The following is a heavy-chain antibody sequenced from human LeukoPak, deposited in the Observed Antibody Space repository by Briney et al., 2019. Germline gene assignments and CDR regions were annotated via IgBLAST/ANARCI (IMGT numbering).Heavy chain of an antibody. V-gene: IGHV3-48*03. CDR1: GFTFSSYE. Sequence: GGSLRLSCAASGFTFSSYEMNWVRQAPGKGLEWVSYISSSGSTIYYADSVKGRFTISRDNAKNSLYLQMNSLGAEDTAVYYCASSYYYDSSGYYSHAFDIWGQGTMVTVSS. CDR2: ISSSGSTI. J-gene: IGHJ3*02. CDR3: ASSYYYDSSGYYSHAFDI. D-gene: IGHD3-22*01.